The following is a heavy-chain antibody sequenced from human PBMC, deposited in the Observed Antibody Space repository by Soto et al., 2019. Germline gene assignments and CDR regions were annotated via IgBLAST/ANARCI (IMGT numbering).Heavy chain of an antibody. CDR3: AKSTGGTANGMGV. D-gene: IGHD2-8*02. Sequence: SVKVSCKASGGTFSNLAINWVRQAPGQGLEWMGGITPLLGAADYAQKFQGRVSIISDESTTTVYMELRSLKSDDTALYYCAKSTGGTANGMGVWGQGTTVTVSS. CDR1: GGTFSNLA. V-gene: IGHV1-69*13. J-gene: IGHJ6*02. CDR2: ITPLLGAA.